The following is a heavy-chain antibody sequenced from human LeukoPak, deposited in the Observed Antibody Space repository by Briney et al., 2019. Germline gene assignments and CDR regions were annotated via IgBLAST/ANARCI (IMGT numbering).Heavy chain of an antibody. Sequence: SETLSLTCTVSGASISSGGYYWSWIRQHPGKGLEWIGYIYYSGSTYYSPSLKSRVAISVDTSEDQFSLNLSSVTAADTAVYYCARSSGNYFDYWGQGTLVTVSS. CDR2: IYYSGST. CDR3: ARSSGNYFDY. J-gene: IGHJ4*02. V-gene: IGHV4-31*03. D-gene: IGHD3-10*01. CDR1: GASISSGGYY.